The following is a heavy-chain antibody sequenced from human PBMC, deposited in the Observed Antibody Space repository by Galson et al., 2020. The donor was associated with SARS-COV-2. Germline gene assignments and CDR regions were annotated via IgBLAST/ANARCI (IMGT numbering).Heavy chain of an antibody. V-gene: IGHV3-23*01. D-gene: IGHD3-22*01. CDR3: AKRHRDSSGFGY. Sequence: GGSLRLSCAASGFTFSSYAINWLRQAPGKGLEWVSGISGSGSAKYYAGSVKGRFTISRDNSKNTLYLQMNGLRAEDTAIYYCAKRHRDSSGFGYWGQGARVTVSS. CDR2: ISGSGSAK. CDR1: GFTFSSYA. J-gene: IGHJ4*02.